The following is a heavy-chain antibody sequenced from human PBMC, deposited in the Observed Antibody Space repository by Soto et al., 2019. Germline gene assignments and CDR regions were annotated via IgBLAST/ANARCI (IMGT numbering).Heavy chain of an antibody. CDR2: IKQDGSEE. J-gene: IGHJ4*02. V-gene: IGHV3-7*01. D-gene: IGHD3-10*01. CDR1: GFTYASYW. CDR3: ARELGSGENSY. Sequence: EVQLVESGGGLVQPGGSLRLSCVASGFTYASYWMNWVRQAPGKGLEWVAHIKQDGSEEYYVDSVKGRFTISRDNAKNSLYLYMKSLRAEDTAVYYCARELGSGENSYWCRGTLVTVSS.